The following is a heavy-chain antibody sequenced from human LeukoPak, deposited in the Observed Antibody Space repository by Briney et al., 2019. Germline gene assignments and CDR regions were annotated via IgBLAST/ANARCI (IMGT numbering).Heavy chain of an antibody. V-gene: IGHV4-39*07. CDR3: ARDKGHFDVDY. CDR1: GGSISSSGYY. J-gene: IGHJ4*02. Sequence: SETLSLTCSVSGGSISSSGYYWGWIRQPPGKDLEWIGSIYYSGNTFYIPSPKSRLTISLDTSKNQFSLKLSSVTAADTAVYYCARDKGHFDVDYWGQGTLVTVSS. D-gene: IGHD3-9*01. CDR2: IYYSGNT.